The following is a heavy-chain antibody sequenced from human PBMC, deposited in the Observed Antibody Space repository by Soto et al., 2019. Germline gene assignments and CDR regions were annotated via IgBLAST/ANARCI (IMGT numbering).Heavy chain of an antibody. J-gene: IGHJ6*02. CDR3: ARVTPGNNLYYFSGLDV. Sequence: QVHLVESGGGVVQPGRSLRLSCVASGFTFDTCGIHWVRQAPGKGLQWVALISYEGSNTYYADSVRGRFTISRDNSKNTLYLQINALRPEDTGVYYCARVTPGNNLYYFSGLDVWGQGTSVTVSS. CDR2: ISYEGSNT. V-gene: IGHV3-30-3*01. D-gene: IGHD1-1*01. CDR1: GFTFDTCG.